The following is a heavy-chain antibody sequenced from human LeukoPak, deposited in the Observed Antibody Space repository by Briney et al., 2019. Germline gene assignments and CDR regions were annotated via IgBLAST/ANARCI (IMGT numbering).Heavy chain of an antibody. J-gene: IGHJ4*02. D-gene: IGHD5-18*01. CDR3: ARQGYSYGSFFSS. CDR1: GFTVSSNY. V-gene: IGHV3-66*04. CDR2: IYSGGST. Sequence: GGSLRLSCAASGFTVSSNYMSWVRQAPGKGLEWVSVIYSGGSTYYADSVKGRFTISRDNSKNTLYLQMNSLRAEDTAVYYCARQGYSYGSFFSSWGQGTLVTVSS.